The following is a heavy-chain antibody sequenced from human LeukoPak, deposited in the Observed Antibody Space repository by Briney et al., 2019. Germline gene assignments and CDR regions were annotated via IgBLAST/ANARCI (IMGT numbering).Heavy chain of an antibody. CDR3: ARDSPGSSRFYHYYGLDV. CDR1: RFALSTYW. Sequence: PGGALRLSCAASRFALSTYWMSWVRQAPGKGLEWVANIKEDGSEKYYMDSVKGRFTIYRDNARNSLYLHMNRLRAEDTAVYYCARDSPGSSRFYHYYGLDVWGHGTTVTVSS. CDR2: IKEDGSEK. D-gene: IGHD6-6*01. J-gene: IGHJ6*02. V-gene: IGHV3-7*05.